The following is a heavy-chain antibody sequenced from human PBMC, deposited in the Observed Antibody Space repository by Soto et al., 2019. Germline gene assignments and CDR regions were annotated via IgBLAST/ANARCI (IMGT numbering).Heavy chain of an antibody. Sequence: EVQLVESGGGLVKPGGSLTLSCAASGFTFSSYSMNWVRQAPGKGLEWVSSISSRGSYIYYADSLKGRFTISRDNARNSLYLQMSSLRAENTAVYYCARAYCGGGNCYACDYWGQGTLVTVSS. J-gene: IGHJ4*02. CDR2: ISSRGSYI. CDR1: GFTFSSYS. CDR3: ARAYCGGGNCYACDY. D-gene: IGHD2-15*01. V-gene: IGHV3-21*01.